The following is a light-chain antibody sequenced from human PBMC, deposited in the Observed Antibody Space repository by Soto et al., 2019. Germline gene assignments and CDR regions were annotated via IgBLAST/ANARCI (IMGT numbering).Light chain of an antibody. Sequence: QSVLTHPPSVSGAPGQRVTISCTGSSSNIGAGYDVHWYQQLPGTAPKFLIYGNSNRPSGVPDRFSGSKSGTSASLAITGLQTEDEADYYCQSYDNSLRGYVFGTGTKVTVL. CDR2: GNS. V-gene: IGLV1-40*01. CDR3: QSYDNSLRGYV. CDR1: SSNIGAGYD. J-gene: IGLJ1*01.